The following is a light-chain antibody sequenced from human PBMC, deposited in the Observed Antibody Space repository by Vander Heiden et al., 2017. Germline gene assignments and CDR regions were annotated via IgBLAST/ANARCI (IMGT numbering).Light chain of an antibody. J-gene: IGLJ2*01. Sequence: SYELPQPPSVPVSPGQPARITCSGDALPKQYAYWYQQKPGQAPVLVIYKDSERPSGIPERFSGSSSGTTVTLTISGVQAEDEADYYCQSADSSGTVVFGGGTKLTVL. V-gene: IGLV3-25*03. CDR1: ALPKQY. CDR3: QSADSSGTVV. CDR2: KDS.